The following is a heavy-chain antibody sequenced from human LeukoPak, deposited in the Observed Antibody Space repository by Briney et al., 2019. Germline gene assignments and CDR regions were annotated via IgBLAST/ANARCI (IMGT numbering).Heavy chain of an antibody. J-gene: IGHJ4*02. V-gene: IGHV3-21*01. CDR2: ISSSSSYI. CDR1: GFTFSSYS. D-gene: IGHD6-19*01. CDR3: ARGHSSGWYYFDY. Sequence: GGSRRLSCAASGFTFSSYSMNWVRQAPGKGLEWVSSISSSSSYIYYADSVKGRFTISRDNAKNSLYLQMNSLRAEDTAVYYCARGHSSGWYYFDYWGQGTLVTVSS.